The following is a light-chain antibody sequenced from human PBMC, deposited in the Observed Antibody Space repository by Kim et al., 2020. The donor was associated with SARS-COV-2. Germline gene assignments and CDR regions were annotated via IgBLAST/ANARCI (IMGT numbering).Light chain of an antibody. CDR3: QQSYSTSWT. CDR1: QSISSY. CDR2: SAS. V-gene: IGKV1-39*01. Sequence: DIQLTQSPLSLSASVGDRVTITCRASQSISSYLNWYQQKPGKAPNLLIYSASNLQSGVPSRFSGSGSATDFTLTISSLQPEDFATYYCQQSYSTSWTFGQGAKVDIK. J-gene: IGKJ1*01.